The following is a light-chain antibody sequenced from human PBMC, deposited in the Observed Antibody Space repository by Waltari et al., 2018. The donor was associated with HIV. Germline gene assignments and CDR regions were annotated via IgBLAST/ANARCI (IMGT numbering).Light chain of an antibody. J-gene: IGLJ3*02. CDR1: SSDVGGYNY. V-gene: IGLV2-14*03. Sequence: QSALTQPASVSGSPGQSITISCTGTSSDVGGYNYVSWYQRQPGKAPKLMIYDVNNRPSGVPIRFSVPKAANAASLTISGLQAEDEADYYCSSYTSSSTRVFGGGTKVTVL. CDR3: SSYTSSSTRV. CDR2: DVN.